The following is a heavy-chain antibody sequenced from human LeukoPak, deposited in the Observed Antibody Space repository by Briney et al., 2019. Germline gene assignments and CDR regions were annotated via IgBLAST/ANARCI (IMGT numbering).Heavy chain of an antibody. CDR2: TYPRDGST. V-gene: IGHV1-46*01. CDR1: GYTFTSNY. J-gene: IGHJ4*02. Sequence: ASVKVSCKASGYTFTSNYIHWVRQAPGQGLEWMGMTYPRDGSTSYAQKFQGRVTVTRDTSTSTVHMELSGMRSEDTAVYYCARDQEGFDYWGQGTLVTVSS. CDR3: ARDQEGFDY.